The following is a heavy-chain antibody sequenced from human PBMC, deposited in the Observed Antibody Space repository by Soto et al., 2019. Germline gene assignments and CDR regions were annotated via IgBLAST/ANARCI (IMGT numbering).Heavy chain of an antibody. D-gene: IGHD2-21*02. CDR3: ARGGHVVVVTAALDY. J-gene: IGHJ4*02. V-gene: IGHV1-46*01. Sequence: QVQLMHSGAEVKKPGASVKVSCKASGDTFTEYYIHWVRQAPGQGLEWMGTVNPSGGHTTYAQHFLGRVTMTRDTSTSTLYMELTSLTSEDTAVYYCARGGHVVVVTAALDYWGQGTLVTVSS. CDR1: GDTFTEYY. CDR2: VNPSGGHT.